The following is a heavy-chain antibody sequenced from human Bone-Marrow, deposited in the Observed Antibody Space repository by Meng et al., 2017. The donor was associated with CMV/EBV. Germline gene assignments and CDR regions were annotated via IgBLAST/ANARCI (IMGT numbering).Heavy chain of an antibody. D-gene: IGHD2-2*01. CDR3: ARDRGSTGYNCFDP. Sequence: SETLSLTCTVSGGSISSGDYYWSWIRQPPGKGLEWIGYIYYSGSTYYNPSLKSRVTISVDTSKNQFSLKLSSVTAADTAVYYCARDRGSTGYNCFDPWGQGTLVTVSS. V-gene: IGHV4-30-4*08. J-gene: IGHJ5*02. CDR1: GGSISSGDYY. CDR2: IYYSGST.